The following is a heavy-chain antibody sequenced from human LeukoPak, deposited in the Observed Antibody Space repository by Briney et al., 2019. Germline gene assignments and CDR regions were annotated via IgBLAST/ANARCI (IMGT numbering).Heavy chain of an antibody. J-gene: IGHJ4*02. CDR2: INSDGINT. V-gene: IGHV3-74*01. D-gene: IGHD3-16*02. Sequence: GGSLRLSCAASGSTFSNYWMHWVRQAPGKGLVWASRINSDGINTSYADSVKGRFTISRDNAKNTLNLQMTSLRAEDTAVYYCARHRTASDYWGQGTLVTVSS. CDR3: ARHRTASDY. CDR1: GSTFSNYW.